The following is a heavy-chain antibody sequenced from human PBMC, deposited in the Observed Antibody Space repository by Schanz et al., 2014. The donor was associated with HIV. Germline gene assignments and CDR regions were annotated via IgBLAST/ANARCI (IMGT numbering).Heavy chain of an antibody. J-gene: IGHJ4*02. D-gene: IGHD3-10*01. V-gene: IGHV3-23*01. CDR2: ISGSGGST. CDR1: GFTFSTYA. Sequence: EVQLLESGGGLVQPGGSLRLSCAASGFTFSTYAMSWVRQAPGKGLEWVSAISGSGGSTYYADSVKGRFTISRDNSKNTMYLQMNSLRAEDTAVHYCAKGQRGMVRVDIDHWGQGTLVTVSS. CDR3: AKGQRGMVRVDIDH.